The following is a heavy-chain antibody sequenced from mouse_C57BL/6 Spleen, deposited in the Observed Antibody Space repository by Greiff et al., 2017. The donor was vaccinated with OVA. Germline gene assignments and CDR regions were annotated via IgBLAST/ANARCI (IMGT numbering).Heavy chain of an antibody. CDR2: IRNKANGYTT. Sequence: EVKLVESGGGLVQPGGSLSLSCAASGFTFTDYYMSWVRQPPGKALEWLGFIRNKANGYTTEYSASVKGRFTISRDNSQSILYLQMNALRAEDSATYYCARSPYDYDVYVDVWGTGTTVTVSS. J-gene: IGHJ1*03. D-gene: IGHD2-4*01. CDR1: GFTFTDYY. CDR3: ARSPYDYDVYVDV. V-gene: IGHV7-3*01.